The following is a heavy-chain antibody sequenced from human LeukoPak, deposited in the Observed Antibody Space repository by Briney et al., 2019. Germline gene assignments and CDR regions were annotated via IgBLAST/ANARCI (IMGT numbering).Heavy chain of an antibody. CDR2: ISAYNGNT. CDR3: ATSLGFGELTFDY. J-gene: IGHJ4*02. CDR1: GYTFTGYY. Sequence: GASVKVSCKASGYTFTGYYMHWVRQAPGQGLEWMGWISAYNGNTNYAQKLQGRVTMTTDTSTSTAYMELRSLRSDDTAVYYCATSLGFGELTFDYWGQGTLVTVSS. V-gene: IGHV1-18*04. D-gene: IGHD3-10*01.